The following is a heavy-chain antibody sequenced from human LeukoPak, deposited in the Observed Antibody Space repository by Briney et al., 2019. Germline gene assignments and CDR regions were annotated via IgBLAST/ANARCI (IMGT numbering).Heavy chain of an antibody. Sequence: GGSLRLSCAASGFTFSSYSMNWVRQAPGKGLEWVSSISSSSSYIYYADSVKGRFTISRDNAKNSLYPQMNSLRAEDTAVYYCANYDYGSRTIDSWGQGTLVTVSS. D-gene: IGHD4-17*01. J-gene: IGHJ4*02. V-gene: IGHV3-21*01. CDR1: GFTFSSYS. CDR3: ANYDYGSRTIDS. CDR2: ISSSSSYI.